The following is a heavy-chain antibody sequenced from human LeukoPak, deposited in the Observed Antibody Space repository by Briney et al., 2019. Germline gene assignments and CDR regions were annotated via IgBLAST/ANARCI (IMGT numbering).Heavy chain of an antibody. Sequence: PGGPLRLSCSASGFTVTHYAMHWVRQAPGKGLEYVPAVDANGRTTYYADSVKGRFTISRDDSKNTLYLHMSSLRPEDTAIYYCYCRDDLPAWGQGTLVTISS. D-gene: IGHD5-24*01. CDR2: VDANGRTT. CDR1: GFTVTHYA. J-gene: IGHJ5*02. V-gene: IGHV3-64D*06. CDR3: YCRDDLPA.